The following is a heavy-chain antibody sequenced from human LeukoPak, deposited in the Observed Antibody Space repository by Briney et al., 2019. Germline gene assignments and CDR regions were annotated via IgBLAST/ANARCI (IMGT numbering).Heavy chain of an antibody. D-gene: IGHD6-19*01. CDR2: IYYSGST. V-gene: IGHV4-59*01. CDR1: GGSISSYY. CDR3: ARVAGDAEHFQH. J-gene: IGHJ1*01. Sequence: KPSETLSLTCSVSGGSISSYYWSWIRQPPGKGLEWIGYIYYSGSTNYNPSLKSRVTISVDTSKNQFSLKLSSVTAADTAVYYCARVAGDAEHFQHWGQGTLVTVSS.